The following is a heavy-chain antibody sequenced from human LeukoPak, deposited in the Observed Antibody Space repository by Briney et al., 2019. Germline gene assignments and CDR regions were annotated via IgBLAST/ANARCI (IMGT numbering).Heavy chain of an antibody. J-gene: IGHJ6*02. D-gene: IGHD2-2*01. V-gene: IGHV3-48*01. CDR2: ISSSTSTI. CDR3: AREPEYQLLSGYYYGMDV. Sequence: GGSLRLSCAASGFTFSSYSMNWVRQAPGKGLEWLSYISSSTSTIYYADSVKGRFTISRDNAKNSLYLQMNSLRAEDTAVYYCAREPEYQLLSGYYYGMDVWGQGSTVTVSS. CDR1: GFTFSSYS.